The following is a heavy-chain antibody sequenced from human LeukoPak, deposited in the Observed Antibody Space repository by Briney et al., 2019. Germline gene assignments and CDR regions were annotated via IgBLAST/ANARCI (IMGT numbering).Heavy chain of an antibody. J-gene: IGHJ4*02. CDR1: GGSFSPYY. CDR2: INHSGST. D-gene: IGHD2-21*02. CDR3: ARGGFYCGGDCYVDY. Sequence: SETLSLTCAVYGGSFSPYYWSWIRQPPGKGLEWIGEINHSGSTNYNPSLKSRVTISVDTTKNQFSLRLSSVTAADTAVYYCARGGFYCGGDCYVDYWGQGTLVTVSS. V-gene: IGHV4-34*01.